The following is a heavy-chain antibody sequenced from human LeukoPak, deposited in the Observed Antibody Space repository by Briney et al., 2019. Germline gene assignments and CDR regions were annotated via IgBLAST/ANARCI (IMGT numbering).Heavy chain of an antibody. CDR3: AKRMDYDYVWGSYRYNMIGLDFDY. CDR1: GFTFSSYG. J-gene: IGHJ4*02. V-gene: IGHV3-23*01. D-gene: IGHD3-16*02. CDR2: ISGSGGST. Sequence: PGGSLRLSCAASGFTFSSYGMSWVRQAPGKGLEWVSAISGSGGSTYYADSVKGRFTISRDNSKNTLYLQMNSLRAEDTAVYYCAKRMDYDYVWGSYRYNMIGLDFDYWGQGTLVTVSS.